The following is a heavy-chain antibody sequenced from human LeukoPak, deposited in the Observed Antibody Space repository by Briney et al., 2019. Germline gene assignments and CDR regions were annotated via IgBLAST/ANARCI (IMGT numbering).Heavy chain of an antibody. V-gene: IGHV3-53*01. CDR1: GFTVSSNY. D-gene: IGHD3-22*01. J-gene: IGHJ6*02. CDR2: IYSGGST. CDR3: ARGTMIVVATPYYGMDV. Sequence: PGGSLRLSCAASGFTVSSNYMSWVRQAPGKGLEWISVIYSGGSTYYADSVKGRFTISRDNSKNTLYLQMNSLTAEDTAVYYCARGTMIVVATPYYGMDVWGQGTTVTVSS.